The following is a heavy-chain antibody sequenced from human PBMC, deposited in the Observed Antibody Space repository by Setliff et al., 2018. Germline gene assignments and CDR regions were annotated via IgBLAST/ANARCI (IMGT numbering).Heavy chain of an antibody. D-gene: IGHD7-27*01. CDR1: GDSVSTNGVA. J-gene: IGHJ2*01. CDR2: TFHLSTWNH. V-gene: IGHV6-1*01. CDR3: VRGRTWGAGWYLDL. Sequence: PSQTLSLTCAISGDSVSTNGVAWNWIRQSPSRGLEWLGRTFHLSTWNHQYALSVKNRITINPDTSKNQFSLQLKYVIPDDTAVYYCVRGRTWGAGWYLDLWGRCTLVTVS.